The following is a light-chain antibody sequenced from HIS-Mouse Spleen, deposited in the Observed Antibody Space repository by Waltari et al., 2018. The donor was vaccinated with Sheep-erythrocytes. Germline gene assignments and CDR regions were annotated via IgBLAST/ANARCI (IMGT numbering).Light chain of an antibody. V-gene: IGKV1-13*02. CDR2: DAS. CDR1: QGISSA. Sequence: AIQLTQSPSSLSASVGDRVTITCRASQGISSALAWYQQKPGKAPKLLIYDASSLESGVPSRFSGSGSGTDFTLTISGTQAMDEADYYCQAWDSSTVVFGGGTK. CDR3: QAWDSSTVV. J-gene: IGKJ4*01.